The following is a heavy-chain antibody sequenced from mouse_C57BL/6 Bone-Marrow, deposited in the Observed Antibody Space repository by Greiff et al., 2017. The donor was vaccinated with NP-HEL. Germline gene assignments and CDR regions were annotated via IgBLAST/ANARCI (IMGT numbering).Heavy chain of an antibody. Sequence: QVQLQQSGAELARPGASVKLSCKASGYTFTSYGISWVKQRTGQGLEWIGEIYPRSGNTYYNEKFKGKATQTADKSSSTAYMELRSLTSEDSAVYFCARAGYRAWFAYWGQGTLVTVSA. CDR3: ARAGYRAWFAY. D-gene: IGHD2-12*01. V-gene: IGHV1-81*01. CDR2: IYPRSGNT. J-gene: IGHJ3*01. CDR1: GYTFTSYG.